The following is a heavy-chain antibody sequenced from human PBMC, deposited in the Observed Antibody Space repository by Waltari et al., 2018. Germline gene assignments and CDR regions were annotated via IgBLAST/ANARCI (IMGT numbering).Heavy chain of an antibody. V-gene: IGHV4-4*07. Sequence: QVQLQESGPGLVKPSETLSLTCTVSGGSISSYYWSWIRQPAGKGLEWIGRIYTSGSNNHHPSLKSRVTISVDKSKNQFSLKLSSVTAADTAVYYCAREGVIEDYGDYYYYGMDVWGQGTTVTVSS. CDR3: AREGVIEDYGDYYYYGMDV. J-gene: IGHJ6*02. CDR2: IYTSGSN. D-gene: IGHD4-17*01. CDR1: GGSISSYY.